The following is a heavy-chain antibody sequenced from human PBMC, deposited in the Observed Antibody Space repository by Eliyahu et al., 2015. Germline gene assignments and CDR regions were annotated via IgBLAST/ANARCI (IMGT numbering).Heavy chain of an antibody. V-gene: IGHV1-46*01. D-gene: IGHD3-10*01. CDR3: ARGGTLYYYGSDDY. CDR2: INPSGGST. CDR1: XYTFXSYX. Sequence: QVQLVQSGAEVKKPGASVKVSXXASXYTFXSYXMHWVRXAPGQGLEWMGIINPSGGSTSYAQKFQGRVTMTRDTSTSTVYMELSSLRSEDTAVYYCARGGTLYYYGSDDYWGQGTLVTVSS. J-gene: IGHJ4*02.